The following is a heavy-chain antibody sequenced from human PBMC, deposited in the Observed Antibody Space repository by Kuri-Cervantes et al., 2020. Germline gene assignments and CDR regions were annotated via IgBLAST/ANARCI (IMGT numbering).Heavy chain of an antibody. J-gene: IGHJ4*02. CDR3: AKATYYYDSSGYPLD. CDR1: GFTFSSYA. D-gene: IGHD3-22*01. CDR2: ISYDGSNK. V-gene: IGHV3-30-3*01. Sequence: GESLKISCAASGFTFSSYAMHWVRQAPGKGLEWVAVISYDGSNKDYADSVKGRFTISRDNSKNSLYLQMNSLRTEDTALYYCAKATYYYDSSGYPLDWGQGTLVTVSS.